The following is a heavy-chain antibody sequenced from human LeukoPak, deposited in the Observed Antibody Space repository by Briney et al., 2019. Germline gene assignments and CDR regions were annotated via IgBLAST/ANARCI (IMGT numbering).Heavy chain of an antibody. V-gene: IGHV1-8*03. D-gene: IGHD1-26*01. CDR3: ARGRRARHIVGATPNDH. J-gene: IGHJ4*02. Sequence: ASVKVSCKASGYTFTSYGISWVRQATGQGLEWMGWMNPNSGNTGYAQKFQGRVTITRNTSISTAYMELSSLRSEDTAVYYCARGRRARHIVGATPNDHWGQGTLVTVSS. CDR1: GYTFTSYG. CDR2: MNPNSGNT.